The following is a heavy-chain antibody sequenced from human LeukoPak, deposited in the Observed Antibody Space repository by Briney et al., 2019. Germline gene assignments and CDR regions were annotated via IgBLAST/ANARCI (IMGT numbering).Heavy chain of an antibody. V-gene: IGHV3-23*01. CDR1: GFTFSTYV. CDR2: IGTSGATT. Sequence: PGGSLRLSCVTSGFTFSTYVMSWVRKFPGKGLEWLSSIGTSGATTTYADSVKGRFTISRDNSENTLYLQMNSLRVEDTAEYYCARIKRCDYWGQGTLVTVSS. J-gene: IGHJ4*02. CDR3: ARIKRCDY.